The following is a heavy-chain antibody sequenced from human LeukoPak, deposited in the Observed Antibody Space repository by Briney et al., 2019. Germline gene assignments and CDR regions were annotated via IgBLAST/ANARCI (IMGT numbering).Heavy chain of an antibody. Sequence: PSETLSLTCTVSGGSISSYYWSWIRQPPGKGLEWIGYIYTSGSTNYNPSLKSRVTISVDTSKNQFSLKLSSVTAADTAVYYCASSYNWNYGGAFDIWGQGTMVTVSS. CDR2: IYTSGST. D-gene: IGHD1-7*01. J-gene: IGHJ3*02. V-gene: IGHV4-4*09. CDR3: ASSYNWNYGGAFDI. CDR1: GGSISSYY.